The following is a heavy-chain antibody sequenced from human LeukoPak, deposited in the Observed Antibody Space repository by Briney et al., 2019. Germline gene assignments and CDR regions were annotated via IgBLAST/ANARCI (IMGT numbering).Heavy chain of an antibody. J-gene: IGHJ4*02. D-gene: IGHD2-21*02. V-gene: IGHV1-2*02. CDR1: GYTFTGYY. Sequence: ASVKVSCKASGYTFTGYYMLWVRQAPGQGLEWMGWINPNSGGTNYAQKFQGRVTMTRDTSISTAYMELSRLRSDDTAVYYCARDRGYCGGDCTRVGFDYWGQGTLVTVSS. CDR2: INPNSGGT. CDR3: ARDRGYCGGDCTRVGFDY.